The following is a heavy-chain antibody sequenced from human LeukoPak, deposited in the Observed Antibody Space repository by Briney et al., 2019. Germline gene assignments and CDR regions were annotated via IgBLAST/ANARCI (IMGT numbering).Heavy chain of an antibody. V-gene: IGHV3-9*01. CDR1: GFTFDDYA. D-gene: IGHD1-26*01. CDR2: ISWNSGSI. Sequence: QPGRSLRLSCAASGFTFDDYAMHWVRQAPGKGLEWVSGISWNSGSIGYADSVKGRFTISRDNSKNTLYLQMNSLRAEDTAVYYCAKENKVGATSLRHLDIWGQGTMVTVSS. J-gene: IGHJ3*02. CDR3: AKENKVGATSLRHLDI.